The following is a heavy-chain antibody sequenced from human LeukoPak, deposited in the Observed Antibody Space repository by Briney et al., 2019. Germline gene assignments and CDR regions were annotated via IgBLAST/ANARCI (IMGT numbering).Heavy chain of an antibody. Sequence: SETLSLTCTVSGGPISGYYWNWIRQPPGKGLEWIGYIHYSGSTNYNPSLESRVTISLDTSKNQFSLKLNSVTAADTAVYYCARDYYGSGSYYNHFYGMDVWGQGTTVTVSS. V-gene: IGHV4-59*01. CDR3: ARDYYGSGSYYNHFYGMDV. CDR1: GGPISGYY. J-gene: IGHJ6*02. CDR2: IHYSGST. D-gene: IGHD3-10*01.